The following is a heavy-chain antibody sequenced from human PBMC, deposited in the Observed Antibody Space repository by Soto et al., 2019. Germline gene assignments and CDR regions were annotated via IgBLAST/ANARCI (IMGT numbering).Heavy chain of an antibody. CDR3: ASRDTGTRFEP. CDR2: INPNNGAT. Sequence: QVQLVQSGAEVKKPGASVKVSCKAPRYIFTAYFMHWVRQAPGQGLEWMGWINPNNGATHYGLSFQGGVTMTRDTSISTAYMELSSLRSDDTAVYYCASRDTGTRFEPWGQGTLVIVSS. V-gene: IGHV1-2*02. J-gene: IGHJ5*02. D-gene: IGHD2-2*01. CDR1: RYIFTAYF.